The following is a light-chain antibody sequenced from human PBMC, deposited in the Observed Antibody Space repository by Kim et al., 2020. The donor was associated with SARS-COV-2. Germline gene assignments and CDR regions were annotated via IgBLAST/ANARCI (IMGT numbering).Light chain of an antibody. J-gene: IGKJ3*01. CDR3: QQSYSLPLT. CDR2: AAS. CDR1: QAIRTW. Sequence: ASVGDRVTITCRASQAIRTWVAWYQQKPGKAPKLLIYAASDLQGGVPSRSSGSGSGTEFTLTINSLQPEDVATYSCQQSYSLPLTFGPGTKVDIK. V-gene: IGKV1-12*01.